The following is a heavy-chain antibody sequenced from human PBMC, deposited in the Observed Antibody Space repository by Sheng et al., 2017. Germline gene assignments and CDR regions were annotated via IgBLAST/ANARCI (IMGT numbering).Heavy chain of an antibody. V-gene: IGHV1-8*03. CDR2: VNPNSGHT. J-gene: IGHJ4*02. Sequence: QVQLVQSGAEVKQPGASVKVSCKTSGYTFTDYDINWVRQATGQGLEWMGWVNPNSGHTGYAQKFHGRVTITRDTSISTAYMEISRLRFDDSAVYYCARSSSGFGHWGQGTLVIVSS. CDR1: GYTFTDYD. CDR3: ARSSSGFGH. D-gene: IGHD6-19*01.